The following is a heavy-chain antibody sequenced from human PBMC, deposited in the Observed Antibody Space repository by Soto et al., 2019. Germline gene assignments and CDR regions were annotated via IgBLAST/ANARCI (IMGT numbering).Heavy chain of an antibody. Sequence: EVQLVESGGGLVQPGGSLRLSCAASGFTFSSYSMNWVRQAPGKGLEWVSYISSSSSTIYYADSVKGRFTISRDNAKNPLYLQMNSLRDEDTAVYYCARTNEAGYYGMDVWGQGTTVTVSS. J-gene: IGHJ6*02. CDR3: ARTNEAGYYGMDV. CDR1: GFTFSSYS. V-gene: IGHV3-48*02. D-gene: IGHD1-1*01. CDR2: ISSSSSTI.